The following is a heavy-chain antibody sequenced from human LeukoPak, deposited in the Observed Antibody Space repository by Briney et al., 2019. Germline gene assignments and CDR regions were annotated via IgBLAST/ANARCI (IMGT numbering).Heavy chain of an antibody. Sequence: SETLSLTCTVSGDSVSSSNYYWGWIRQPPGKGLEWIGSIYYSGSTYYNPSLKSRVTISVDTSKTQFSLKLISVTAADTAVYYCAREALAGWFGPWGQGTLVTVSS. CDR2: IYYSGST. J-gene: IGHJ5*02. CDR1: GDSVSSSNYY. D-gene: IGHD6-19*01. V-gene: IGHV4-39*02. CDR3: AREALAGWFGP.